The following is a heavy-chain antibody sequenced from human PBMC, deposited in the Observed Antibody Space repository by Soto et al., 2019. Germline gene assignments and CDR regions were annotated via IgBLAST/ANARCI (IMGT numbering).Heavy chain of an antibody. CDR3: AVFVYHDTSGYSSDY. CDR1: GFTFITST. V-gene: IGHV1-58*01. Sequence: SVKVSCKASGFTFITSTVQWVRQARGQPLEWLGWIVVGSGNTIYAQNFQERVTFTRDESTSTAYMELSSLRFEDTGVYYCAVFVYHDTSGYSSDYWGPGTLVTVS. J-gene: IGHJ4*02. CDR2: IVVGSGNT. D-gene: IGHD3-3*01.